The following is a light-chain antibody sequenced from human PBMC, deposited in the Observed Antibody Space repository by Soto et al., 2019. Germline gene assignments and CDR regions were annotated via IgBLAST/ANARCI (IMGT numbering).Light chain of an antibody. CDR3: QQYNSYPYT. Sequence: DIQMTPSPSTLSASVGDRVTITCRASQSISSWLAWYQQKPGKAPKVLIYKASSLESGVPSRFSGSGSGTEFTLTISSLQPDDFATYHCQQYNSYPYTFGQGTKLEIK. J-gene: IGKJ2*01. CDR2: KAS. CDR1: QSISSW. V-gene: IGKV1-5*03.